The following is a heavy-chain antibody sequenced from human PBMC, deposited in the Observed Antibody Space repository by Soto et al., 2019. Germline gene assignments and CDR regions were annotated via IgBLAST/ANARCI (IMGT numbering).Heavy chain of an antibody. Sequence: GASVKVSCKASGYTFTSYDINWVRQATGRGLEWMGWMNPNSGNTGYAQRFQGRVTMTRNTSISTAYMELSSLRSEDTAVYYCARGRITIFGVVIPTTWFDPWGQGTLVTVSS. CDR3: ARGRITIFGVVIPTTWFDP. V-gene: IGHV1-8*01. CDR2: MNPNSGNT. D-gene: IGHD3-3*01. J-gene: IGHJ5*02. CDR1: GYTFTSYD.